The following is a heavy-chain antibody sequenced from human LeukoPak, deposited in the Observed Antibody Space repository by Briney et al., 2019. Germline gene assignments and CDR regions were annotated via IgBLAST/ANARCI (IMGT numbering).Heavy chain of an antibody. D-gene: IGHD6-13*01. V-gene: IGHV3-23*01. CDR2: ISGSGGST. J-gene: IGHJ5*02. CDR1: GFTFSSYA. CDR3: AKDSGQQLDEGWFDP. Sequence: GGSLRLSCAASGFTFSSYAMSWVRHAPGKGLEWVSAISGSGGSTYYADSAKGRFTISRDDSKNTLYLQMNSLRAEDTAVYYCAKDSGQQLDEGWFDPWGQGTLVTVSS.